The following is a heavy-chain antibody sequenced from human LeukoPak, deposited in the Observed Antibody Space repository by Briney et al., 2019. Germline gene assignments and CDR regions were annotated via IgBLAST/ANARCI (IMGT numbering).Heavy chain of an antibody. CDR1: GFSFSSYW. V-gene: IGHV3-74*01. CDR3: ARDGYSFGHDFDY. J-gene: IGHJ4*02. CDR2: IKGDGSST. D-gene: IGHD5-18*01. Sequence: GGSLRLSCAASGFSFSSYWMHWVRHTPGKGLVWVSRIKGDGSSTSYADSVKGRFTISRDNAKNTLYLQMNSLRAEDTAVYYCARDGYSFGHDFDYWGQGTLVTVSS.